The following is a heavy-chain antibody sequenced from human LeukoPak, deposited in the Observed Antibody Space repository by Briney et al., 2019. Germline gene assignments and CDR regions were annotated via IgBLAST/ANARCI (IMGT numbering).Heavy chain of an antibody. CDR2: IFFGGST. J-gene: IGHJ4*02. CDR1: GGSISSSSYY. V-gene: IGHV4-39*01. D-gene: IGHD3-22*01. CDR3: PRLKVQEYYYYTSGYCFDY. Sequence: SETLSLTCSVSGGSISSSSYYWGWVRQPPGKSMERIASIFFGGSTFYNPSLKSPLSISVDTSKTQFSLKLSSVTAADTPVYYCPRLKVQEYYYYTSGYCFDYWGQATLVTVSS.